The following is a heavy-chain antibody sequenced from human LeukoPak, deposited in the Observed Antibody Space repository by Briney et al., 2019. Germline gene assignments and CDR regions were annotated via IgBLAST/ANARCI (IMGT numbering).Heavy chain of an antibody. D-gene: IGHD6-19*01. J-gene: IGHJ4*02. V-gene: IGHV1-46*01. Sequence: GASVKVSCKASGYTFTSYYMHWVRQAAGHGLAWMGIINPSGGSTSYVHKLQGRVTMTSDTSTSTVYMEVSSLRSEDTAVYFCVRSVGRSGWYGEFDYWGQGTLVTVSS. CDR3: VRSVGRSGWYGEFDY. CDR1: GYTFTSYY. CDR2: INPSGGST.